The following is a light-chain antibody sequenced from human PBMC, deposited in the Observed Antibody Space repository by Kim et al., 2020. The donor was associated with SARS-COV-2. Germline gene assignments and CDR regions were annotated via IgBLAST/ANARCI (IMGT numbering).Light chain of an antibody. J-gene: IGKJ2*01. CDR2: GAS. V-gene: IGKV1-5*03. Sequence: SASVGDRVTITCRASQNINNWLAWYQQKPGKAPKLLIYGASTVESGVPSRFSGRGSGTEFTLTINSLQPDDLATYFCQQFNFLPYTFGQGTKLEI. CDR1: QNINNW. CDR3: QQFNFLPYT.